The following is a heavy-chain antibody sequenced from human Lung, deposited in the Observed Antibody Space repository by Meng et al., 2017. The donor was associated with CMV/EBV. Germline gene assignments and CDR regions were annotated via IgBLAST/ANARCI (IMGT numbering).Heavy chain of an antibody. Sequence: VQVVRSASELKKPESRVKFSCKAYGYTCTSYSRNWVRQAPGQELEWMGCINTNTGNQTYAQDFTGRYVFSLDTSVSTAYLQISSLKAEDTAVYYCARDPDSAVCENCSSWGQGTLVTVSS. CDR1: GYTCTSYS. D-gene: IGHD6-13*01. CDR2: INTNTGNQ. CDR3: ARDPDSAVCENCSS. V-gene: IGHV7-4-1*02. J-gene: IGHJ4*02.